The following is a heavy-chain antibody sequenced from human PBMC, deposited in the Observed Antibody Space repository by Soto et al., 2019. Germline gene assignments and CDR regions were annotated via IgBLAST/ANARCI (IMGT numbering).Heavy chain of an antibody. J-gene: IGHJ6*02. V-gene: IGHV2-26*01. CDR2: IFSDNER. Sequence: SGPTLVNPTETLTLTCTVSGFSLTTGKMGVSWIRQPPGKALEWLAHIFSDNERSYSTSLQGRLTITKDTSGSQVVLSMTNVDPVDTATYYCARMNVDSYQFYYAMDVWGQGTTVTVSS. D-gene: IGHD4-17*01. CDR3: ARMNVDSYQFYYAMDV. CDR1: GFSLTTGKMG.